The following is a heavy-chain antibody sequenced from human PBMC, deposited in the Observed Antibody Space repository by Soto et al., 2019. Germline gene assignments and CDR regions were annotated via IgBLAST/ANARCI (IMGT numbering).Heavy chain of an antibody. CDR1: GYTFTSYY. CDR3: ARDGRSSSSSGWYYFDY. J-gene: IGHJ4*02. Sequence: QVQLVQSGAEVKKPGASVKVSCKASGYTFTSYYMHWVRQAPGQGLEWMGIINPSGGSTSYAQKFQGRVTMTRDTSTSTVYMELISLRSEDTAVYYCARDGRSSSSSGWYYFDYWGQGTLVTVSS. CDR2: INPSGGST. D-gene: IGHD6-19*01. V-gene: IGHV1-46*01.